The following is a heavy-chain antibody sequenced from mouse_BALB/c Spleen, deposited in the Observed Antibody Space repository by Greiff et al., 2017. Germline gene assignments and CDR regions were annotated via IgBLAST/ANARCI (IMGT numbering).Heavy chain of an antibody. CDR2: INPSIGYT. Sequence: QVHVKQSGAELARPGASVKMSCKASGYTFTSYTMHWVKQRPGQGLEWIGYINPSIGYTNYNQKFKDKATLTADKSSSTAYMQLSSLTSEDSAVYYCARTGYEYEGYYAMDYWGQGTSVTVSS. CDR1: GYTFTSYT. J-gene: IGHJ4*01. V-gene: IGHV1-4*01. CDR3: ARTGYEYEGYYAMDY. D-gene: IGHD2-4*01.